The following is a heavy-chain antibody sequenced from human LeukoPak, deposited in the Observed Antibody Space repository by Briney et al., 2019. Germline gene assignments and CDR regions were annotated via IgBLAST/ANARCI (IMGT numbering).Heavy chain of an antibody. J-gene: IGHJ4*02. V-gene: IGHV4-34*01. CDR2: INHSGST. CDR3: ARGGVDFWSGYTNQNYFDY. D-gene: IGHD3-3*01. CDR1: GGSFSGYY. Sequence: SETLSLTCAVYGGSFSGYYWSWIRQPPGKGLEWIGEINHSGSTNYNPSLKSRVTISVDTSKNQFSLKLSSVTAADTAVYYCARGGVDFWSGYTNQNYFDYWGQGTLVTVSS.